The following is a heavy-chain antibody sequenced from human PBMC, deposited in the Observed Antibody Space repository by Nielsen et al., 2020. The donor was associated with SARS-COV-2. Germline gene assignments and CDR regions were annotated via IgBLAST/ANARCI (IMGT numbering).Heavy chain of an antibody. CDR3: AREGRKLPLDY. J-gene: IGHJ4*02. D-gene: IGHD5-24*01. CDR1: GFTFSDSY. V-gene: IGHV3-11*05. Sequence: GGSLRLSCAASGFTFSDSYMSWIRQAPGKGLEWISYISSSSSYTNYADSLKGRFTISRDNAKNSLYLQMKSLRAEDTAVYYCAREGRKLPLDYWGQGTLVTVSS. CDR2: ISSSSSYT.